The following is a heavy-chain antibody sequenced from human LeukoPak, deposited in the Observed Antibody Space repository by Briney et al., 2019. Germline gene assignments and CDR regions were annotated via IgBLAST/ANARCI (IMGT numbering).Heavy chain of an antibody. CDR1: GFTFSNAW. J-gene: IGHJ4*02. CDR3: AKESGKFDD. V-gene: IGHV3-43*02. D-gene: IGHD3-16*01. CDR2: ISGDGGST. Sequence: GGSLRLSCGASGFTFSNAWMSWVRQAPGKGLEWVSLISGDGGSTFYADSVKGRFSISRDNSKNSLYLQMNSLRTEDTAMYYCAKESGKFDDWGQGTLVAVSS.